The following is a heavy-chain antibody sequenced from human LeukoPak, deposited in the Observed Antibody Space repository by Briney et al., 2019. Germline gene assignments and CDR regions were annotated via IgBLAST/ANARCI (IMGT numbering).Heavy chain of an antibody. Sequence: SETLSLTCTVSGGSISTYYWGWIRQPPGKGLEWIGYVSSKEGTNYNPSLKSRVTILVDTSKNQFSLKLSSVTAADTAVYYCARVRSYYGSVTGKSYYFDYWGQGTLVTVSS. CDR2: VSSKEGT. CDR1: GGSISTYY. D-gene: IGHD3-10*01. V-gene: IGHV4-59*01. J-gene: IGHJ4*02. CDR3: ARVRSYYGSVTGKSYYFDY.